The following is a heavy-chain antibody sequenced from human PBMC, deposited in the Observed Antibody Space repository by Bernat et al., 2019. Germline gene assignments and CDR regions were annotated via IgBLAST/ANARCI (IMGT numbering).Heavy chain of an antibody. Sequence: QLQVQESGPGLVKPSETLSLTCTVSGGSMSSTSYYWGWIRQPPGKGLDWIGSISYTGSPYYNPSLESRVIISVDTSKKQFSLDLTSVTAADTAVYYGARLPCPGDRGRGTFDIWGQGTMVTVSS. CDR2: ISYTGSP. J-gene: IGHJ3*02. CDR3: ARLPCPGDRGRGTFDI. D-gene: IGHD7-27*01. CDR1: GGSMSSTSYY. V-gene: IGHV4-39*01.